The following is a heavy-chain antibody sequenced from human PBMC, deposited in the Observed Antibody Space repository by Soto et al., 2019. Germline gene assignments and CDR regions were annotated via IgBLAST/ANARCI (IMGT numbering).Heavy chain of an antibody. CDR3: TTPATYISSVFLRHG. V-gene: IGHV5-51*01. CDR1: RYSVSNAL. J-gene: IGHJ6*01. D-gene: IGHD2-15*01. Sequence: PWASLKRSEKGSRYSVSNALIAWVRQMPGKDLEWMGIIYPGDSDSRYSPSFQGQVSISADKSINTASLQWSSLKASDTAMYYWTTPATYISSVFLRHG. CDR2: IYPGDSDS.